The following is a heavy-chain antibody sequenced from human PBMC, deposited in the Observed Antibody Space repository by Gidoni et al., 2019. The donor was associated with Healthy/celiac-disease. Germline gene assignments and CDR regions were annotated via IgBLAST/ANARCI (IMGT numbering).Heavy chain of an antibody. V-gene: IGHV3-48*03. CDR1: GFPFSSYE. D-gene: IGHD3-16*01. Sequence: EVQLVESGGGLVQPGGSLRLSCAASGFPFSSYEMNWVRQAPVKGLEWVSYISSSGSTIYYADSVKGRFTISRDNAKNSLYLQMNSLRAEDTAVYYCARDRGGPAYFDYWGQGTLVTVSS. CDR2: ISSSGSTI. CDR3: ARDRGGPAYFDY. J-gene: IGHJ4*02.